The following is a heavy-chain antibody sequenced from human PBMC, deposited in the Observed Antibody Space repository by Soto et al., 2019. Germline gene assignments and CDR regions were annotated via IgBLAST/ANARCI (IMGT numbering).Heavy chain of an antibody. V-gene: IGHV3-74*01. CDR3: ARDGEGS. CDR1: GFTFSNYW. D-gene: IGHD2-21*01. Sequence: EVQLVESGGGLVQPGGSLRLSCAASGFTFSNYWMHWVRQVPGKGLVWVSRINTDGSETNYADSVKGRFTASRDNAKKTQYLQRNSLGGEDTAIYYCARDGEGSWGQETLVTVSS. CDR2: INTDGSET. J-gene: IGHJ5*02.